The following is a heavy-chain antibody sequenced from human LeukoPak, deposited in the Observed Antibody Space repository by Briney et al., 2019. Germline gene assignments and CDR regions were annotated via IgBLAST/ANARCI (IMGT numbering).Heavy chain of an antibody. CDR1: GYSISSGYY. CDR3: ARASDYGDYSVGTAFDT. V-gene: IGHV4-38-2*01. Sequence: PSETLSLTCAVSGYSISSGYYWGWIRQPPGKGLEWIGSNYHSGSTYYNPSLESRVTISVDTSKNQFSLKLSSVTAADTAVYYCARASDYGDYSVGTAFDTWGQGTMVTVSS. D-gene: IGHD4-17*01. J-gene: IGHJ3*02. CDR2: NYHSGST.